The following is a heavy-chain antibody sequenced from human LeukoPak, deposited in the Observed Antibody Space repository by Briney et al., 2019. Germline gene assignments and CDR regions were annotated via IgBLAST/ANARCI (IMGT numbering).Heavy chain of an antibody. D-gene: IGHD6-19*01. V-gene: IGHV3-21*01. J-gene: IGHJ4*02. CDR1: GFTFSSYS. Sequence: GGSLRLSCAASGFTFSSYSMNWVRQAPGKGLEWVSSISSSSSYIYYADSVKGRFTISRDNAKNSLYLQMNSLRAEDTAVYYCARDRAQFVAVAGTVDYWGQGTLVTVSS. CDR2: ISSSSSYI. CDR3: ARDRAQFVAVAGTVDY.